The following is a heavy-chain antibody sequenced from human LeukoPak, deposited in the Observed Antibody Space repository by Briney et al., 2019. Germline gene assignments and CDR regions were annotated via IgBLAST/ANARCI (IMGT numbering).Heavy chain of an antibody. Sequence: ASVKVSSKASGYTFTSYDINWVRHATGQRLESMGWMNPNSGNTGYAQKFQGRVTMTRNTSISTAYMELSSLRSEDTAVYYCARMEIVATLKFYYYYGMDVWGQGTTVTVYS. CDR1: GYTFTSYD. V-gene: IGHV1-8*01. D-gene: IGHD5-12*01. CDR2: MNPNSGNT. CDR3: ARMEIVATLKFYYYYGMDV. J-gene: IGHJ6*02.